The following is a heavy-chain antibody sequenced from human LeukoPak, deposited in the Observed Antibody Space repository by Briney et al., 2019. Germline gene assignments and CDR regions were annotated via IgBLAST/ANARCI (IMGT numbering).Heavy chain of an antibody. D-gene: IGHD2-2*02. J-gene: IGHJ6*03. V-gene: IGHV1-2*02. CDR3: ARGALYLVPAAINYYYYYMDV. CDR2: TNPNSGGT. CDR1: GYTFTGYY. Sequence: GASVKVSCKASGYTFTGYYMHWVRQAPGQGLERMGWTNPNSGGTNYAQKFQGRVTMTRDTSISTAYMELSRLRSDDTAVYYCARGALYLVPAAINYYYYYMDVWGRGTTVTVSS.